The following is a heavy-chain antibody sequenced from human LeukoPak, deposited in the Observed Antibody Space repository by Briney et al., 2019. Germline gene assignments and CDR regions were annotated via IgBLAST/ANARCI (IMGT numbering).Heavy chain of an antibody. J-gene: IGHJ6*03. V-gene: IGHV4-59*12. CDR2: IYYSGST. D-gene: IGHD6-13*01. Sequence: SETLSLTCTVSGGSISSYYWSWIRQPPGKGLEWIGYIYYSGSTNYNPSLKSRVTISVDTSKNQFSLKLSSVTAADTAVYYCARCETGYSSSWGTYYYYYMDVWGKGTTVTVSS. CDR1: GGSISSYY. CDR3: ARCETGYSSSWGTYYYYYMDV.